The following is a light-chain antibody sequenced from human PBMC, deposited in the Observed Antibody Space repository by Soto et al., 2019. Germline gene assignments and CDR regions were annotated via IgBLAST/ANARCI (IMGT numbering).Light chain of an antibody. J-gene: IGKJ5*01. CDR1: QSISSY. CDR2: AAS. CDR3: QQSYSTLSIP. V-gene: IGKV1-39*01. Sequence: DVQMTQSPSSLSASVGDRVTITRQASQSISSYLNWYQQKPGKAPKLLLYAASSLQSGVPSSFSGRGSGTDFTLTISSLQPEDLATYYGQQSYSTLSIPFGQGRQRAIK.